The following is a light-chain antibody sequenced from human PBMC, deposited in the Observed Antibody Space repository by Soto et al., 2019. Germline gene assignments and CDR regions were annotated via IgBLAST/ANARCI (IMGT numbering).Light chain of an antibody. CDR3: MHALQTPGT. V-gene: IGKV2-28*01. CDR1: QTLLHSNGYNY. Sequence: DIVITQSADSLPFTRPARSSISFRSSQTLLHSNGYNYLDWYLQKPGQSPQLLIYLGSNRASGVPDRFSGSGSGTDFTLKISRVEAEDVGVYYCMHALQTPGTFGQGTRLEIK. CDR2: LGS. J-gene: IGKJ5*01.